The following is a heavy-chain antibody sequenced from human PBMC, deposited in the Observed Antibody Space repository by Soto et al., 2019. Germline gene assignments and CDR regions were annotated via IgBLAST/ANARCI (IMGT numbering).Heavy chain of an antibody. V-gene: IGHV4-34*12. CDR2: IFHGGST. CDR3: ARPLYDSNTFYYFFDY. J-gene: IGHJ4*02. Sequence: QVQLQQWGAGLLKPSETLSLTCAVYGGSFSGYFWSWIRQPPGKGLEWIGEIFHGGSTNYSPSLKSRVTISVDTSKNQFSLELSSVTAADTAVYYCARPLYDSNTFYYFFDYWGQGTLVTVSS. D-gene: IGHD3-22*01. CDR1: GGSFSGYF.